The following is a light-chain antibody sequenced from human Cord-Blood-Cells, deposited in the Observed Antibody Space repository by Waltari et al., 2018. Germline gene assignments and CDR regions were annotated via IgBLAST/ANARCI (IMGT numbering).Light chain of an antibody. CDR1: QSISSY. CDR3: QQSYSTRT. V-gene: IGKV1-39*01. CDR2: AAS. Sequence: DIQMTQSPSSLSASVGDRVTITCRASQSISSYLNWYQQKPGKAPKLLIYAASSLQSGVPSRFSGSGSGTDFTLTISSLQPEDVATYDCQQSYSTRTFGQVTKVEIK. J-gene: IGKJ1*01.